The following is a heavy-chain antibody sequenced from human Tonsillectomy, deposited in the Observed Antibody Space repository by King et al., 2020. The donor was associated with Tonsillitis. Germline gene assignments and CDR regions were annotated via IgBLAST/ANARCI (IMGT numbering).Heavy chain of an antibody. CDR2: IIPMFGTT. V-gene: IGHV1-69*12. CDR1: GGTFMSYA. Sequence: QLVQSGAEVKKPGSSVKVSCKASGGTFMSYAISWVRQAPGQGLEWMGGIIPMFGTTNYAQKFQGRVTITEDESTSTAYMELNSLRSEDTAVYYCARVGTTMTTTYYFDYWGQGTLVTVSS. CDR3: ARVGTTMTTTYYFDY. D-gene: IGHD4-17*01. J-gene: IGHJ4*02.